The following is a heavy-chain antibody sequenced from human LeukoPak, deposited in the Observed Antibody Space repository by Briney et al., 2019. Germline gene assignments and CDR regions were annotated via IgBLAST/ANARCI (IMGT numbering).Heavy chain of an antibody. Sequence: GGSLRLSCAASGFTFSSYSMNWVRQAPGQGLEWVSSISSSSSYIYYADSVKGRFTISRDNAKNSLYLQMNSLRAEDTAVYYCARFGEPTTRANWFDPWGQGTLVTVSS. J-gene: IGHJ5*02. CDR1: GFTFSSYS. CDR3: ARFGEPTTRANWFDP. D-gene: IGHD3-10*01. CDR2: ISSSSSYI. V-gene: IGHV3-21*01.